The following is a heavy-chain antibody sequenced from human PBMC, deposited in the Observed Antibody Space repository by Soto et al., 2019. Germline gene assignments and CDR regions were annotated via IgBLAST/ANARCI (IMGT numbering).Heavy chain of an antibody. V-gene: IGHV1-8*01. Sequence: ASVKVSCQASGFTFITYDFSWVRQGAGQGPEWTGWRNPNNGDAGFAEKFRGSINMTSNTSISTAYVELSSLRSDDSAVYFCARRKERSGPYSLDLWGQGTQVTVSS. J-gene: IGHJ5*02. CDR3: ARRKERSGPYSLDL. D-gene: IGHD2-15*01. CDR1: GFTFITYD. CDR2: RNPNNGDA.